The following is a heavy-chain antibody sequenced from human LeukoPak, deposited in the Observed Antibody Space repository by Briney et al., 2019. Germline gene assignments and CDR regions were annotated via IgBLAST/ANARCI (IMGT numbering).Heavy chain of an antibody. J-gene: IGHJ4*02. CDR3: ATDPSPRELPDY. D-gene: IGHD1-26*01. V-gene: IGHV1-24*01. CDR1: GYTLSELS. Sequence: GASVKVSCKVSGYTLSELSMHWVRQAPGKGLEWMGGFDPEDGETIYAQKFQGRVTMTEDTSTDTAYMELSSLRSEDTAVYYCATDPSPRELPDYWGQGTLVTVSS. CDR2: FDPEDGET.